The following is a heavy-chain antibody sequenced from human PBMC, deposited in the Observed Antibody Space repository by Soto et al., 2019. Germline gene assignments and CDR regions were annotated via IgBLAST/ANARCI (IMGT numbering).Heavy chain of an antibody. J-gene: IGHJ5*02. CDR2: IYYSGST. D-gene: IGHD3-22*01. CDR1: GGSISSGGYY. Sequence: PSETLSLTCTVSGGSISSGGYYWSWIRQHPGKGLEWIGYIYYSGSTYYNPSLKSRVTISVDTSKNQFSLKLSSVTAADTAVYYCAREIRYYDSSGYSNNWFDPWGQGTLVTVSS. CDR3: AREIRYYDSSGYSNNWFDP. V-gene: IGHV4-31*03.